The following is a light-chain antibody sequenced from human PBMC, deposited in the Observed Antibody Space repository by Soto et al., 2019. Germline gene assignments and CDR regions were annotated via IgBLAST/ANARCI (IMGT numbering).Light chain of an antibody. J-gene: IGKJ2*03. CDR1: QGISSY. CDR3: QQYYGFPYS. CDR2: AAS. V-gene: IGKV1-8*01. Sequence: AIRMTQSPSSFSASTGDRVTITCRASQGISSYLAWYQQEQGKAPKLLIYAASSLQSGLPSRFSGSGSGTDFTLTISCLQSEDFATYYCQQYYGFPYSFGQGTKLEIK.